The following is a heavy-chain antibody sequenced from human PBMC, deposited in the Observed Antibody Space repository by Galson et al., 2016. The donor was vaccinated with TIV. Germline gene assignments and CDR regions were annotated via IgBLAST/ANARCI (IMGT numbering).Heavy chain of an antibody. CDR2: ISEDGTVK. J-gene: IGHJ4*02. D-gene: IGHD3/OR15-3a*01. CDR3: VRGDF. Sequence: SLRLSCAASGFTFSSQWMSWVRPAPGKGPDFVASISEDGTVKYYVDSVKGRFTISRDNAKNSLFLQMNSLGVEDSALYYCVRGDFWGQGTLVTVSS. V-gene: IGHV3-7*01. CDR1: GFTFSSQW.